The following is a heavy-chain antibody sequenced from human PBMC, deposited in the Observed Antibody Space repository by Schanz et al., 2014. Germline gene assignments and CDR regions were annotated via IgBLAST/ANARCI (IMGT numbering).Heavy chain of an antibody. J-gene: IGHJ4*02. Sequence: EVQLVESGGGLVQPGGSLRLSCAASGFTFSDSWMHWVRQAPGKGLVWVSRTSNDGSFTTFADSVKGRFTVSRDNAKSTLFLQMDSLRPEDTAIYYCAKEWSPSFWGQGTLVTVSS. D-gene: IGHD1-26*01. CDR1: GFTFSDSW. V-gene: IGHV3-74*01. CDR3: AKEWSPSF. CDR2: TSNDGSFT.